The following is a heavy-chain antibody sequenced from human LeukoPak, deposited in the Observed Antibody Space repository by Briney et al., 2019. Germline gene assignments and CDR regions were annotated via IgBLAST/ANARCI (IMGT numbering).Heavy chain of an antibody. Sequence: GESLKISCKGSGYSFTTYWIGWVRQMPGKGLEWMGTIHPSDSDTRYSPSFQGQVTISADKSINTAYLQWSRLKASDTAMYYCARQQASVANMDVWGKGTTVTVSS. V-gene: IGHV5-51*01. CDR1: GYSFTTYW. CDR2: IHPSDSDT. J-gene: IGHJ6*03. D-gene: IGHD4-23*01. CDR3: ARQQASVANMDV.